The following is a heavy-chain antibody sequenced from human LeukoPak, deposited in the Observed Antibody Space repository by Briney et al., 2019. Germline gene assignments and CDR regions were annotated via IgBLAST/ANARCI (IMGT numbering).Heavy chain of an antibody. V-gene: IGHV3-73*01. D-gene: IGHD3-10*01. J-gene: IGHJ4*02. CDR1: GFTFSGSA. CDR3: TGNYYGSGSYADFDY. CDR2: IRSTANGYAT. Sequence: QPGGSQRLSCAASGFTFSGSALHWVRQASGKGLEWVGRIRSTANGYATAYAASVKGRFTISRDDSKNTAYLQMDSLKTEDTAVYYCTGNYYGSGSYADFDYWGQGTLVTVSS.